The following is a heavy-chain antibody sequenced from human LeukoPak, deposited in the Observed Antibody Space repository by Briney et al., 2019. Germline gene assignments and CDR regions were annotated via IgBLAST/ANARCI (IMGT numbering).Heavy chain of an antibody. Sequence: GGSLRVSCAASGFTVSSNYMSWVRQPAGKGLEWVSVLYSGGATFYADSVKGRITISRDTSKNTLYLQMNDLRADDTAVYYCTKLKGWYGAGFFDYWGQGTLVTVSS. CDR2: LYSGGAT. CDR1: GFTVSSNY. V-gene: IGHV3-53*01. D-gene: IGHD6-19*01. J-gene: IGHJ4*02. CDR3: TKLKGWYGAGFFDY.